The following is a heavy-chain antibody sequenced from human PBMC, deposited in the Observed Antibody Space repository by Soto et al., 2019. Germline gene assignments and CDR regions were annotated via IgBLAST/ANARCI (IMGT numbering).Heavy chain of an antibody. D-gene: IGHD4-17*01. CDR3: ARVRGDYGDYFNAFDI. CDR2: IIPIFGTA. V-gene: IGHV1-69*01. J-gene: IGHJ3*02. Sequence: QVQLVQSGAEVKKPGSSVKVSCKASGGTFSSYAISWVRQAPGQGLEWMGGIIPIFGTANYAQKFQGRVTITADESTSTAYMELSSLRSEDTAVNYCARVRGDYGDYFNAFDIWCQGTMVTVSS. CDR1: GGTFSSYA.